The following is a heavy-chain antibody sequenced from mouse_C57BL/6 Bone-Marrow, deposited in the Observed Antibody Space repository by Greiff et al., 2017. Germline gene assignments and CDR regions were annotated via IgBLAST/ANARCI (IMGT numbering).Heavy chain of an antibody. J-gene: IGHJ2*01. CDR2: INPSNGGT. D-gene: IGHD1-1*01. V-gene: IGHV1-53*01. CDR1: GYTFTSYW. CDR3: ARSGITTVVADY. Sequence: VQLQQPGTELVKPGASVKLSCKASGYTFTSYWMHWVKQRPGPGLEWIGNINPSNGGTNYNEKFKSKATLTVDKSSSTAYMQRSSLTSEDSAVYYCARSGITTVVADYWGQGTTLTVSS.